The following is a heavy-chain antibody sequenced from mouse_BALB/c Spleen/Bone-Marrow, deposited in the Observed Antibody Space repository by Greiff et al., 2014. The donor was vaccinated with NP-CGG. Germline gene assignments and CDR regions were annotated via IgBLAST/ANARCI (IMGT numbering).Heavy chain of an antibody. CDR1: GFNIKDTY. Sequence: VQLQQSGAELVKPGASVKLSCTASGFNIKDTYMHRVKQRPEQGLEWIGRIDPANGNTKYDPKFQGKATITADTSSNTAYLQLSSLTSEDTAVYYCAAYYYGSSQFAYWGQGTLVTVSA. V-gene: IGHV14-3*02. J-gene: IGHJ3*01. CDR2: IDPANGNT. CDR3: AAYYYGSSQFAY. D-gene: IGHD1-1*01.